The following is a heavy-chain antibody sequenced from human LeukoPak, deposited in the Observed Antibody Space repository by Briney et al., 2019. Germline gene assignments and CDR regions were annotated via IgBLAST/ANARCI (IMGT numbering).Heavy chain of an antibody. CDR1: GFTFSSYG. Sequence: GGSLRLSCAASGFTFSSYGMHWVRQAPGKGLEWVAFIRYDGSNKYYADSVKGRFTISRDNSKNTLYLQMNSLRAEDTAVYYCARDCIVGATRGYFDYWGQGTLVTVSS. CDR2: IRYDGSNK. V-gene: IGHV3-30*02. D-gene: IGHD1-26*01. CDR3: ARDCIVGATRGYFDY. J-gene: IGHJ4*02.